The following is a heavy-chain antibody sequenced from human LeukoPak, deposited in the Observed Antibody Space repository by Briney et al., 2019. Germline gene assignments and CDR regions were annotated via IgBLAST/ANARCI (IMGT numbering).Heavy chain of an antibody. V-gene: IGHV1-8*01. J-gene: IGHJ6*03. Sequence: GASVKVSCKASGYTFTSYDINWVRQATGQGLEWMGWMNPNRGNTGYAQKFQGRGTMTRNNSISTAYMELNSLRSEDTAVYYCARGHRVXYXXWSGRTXGKXXMXVWGKGT. CDR2: MNPNRGNT. CDR3: ARGHRVXYXXWSGRTXGKXXMXV. CDR1: GYTFTSYD. D-gene: IGHD3-3*01.